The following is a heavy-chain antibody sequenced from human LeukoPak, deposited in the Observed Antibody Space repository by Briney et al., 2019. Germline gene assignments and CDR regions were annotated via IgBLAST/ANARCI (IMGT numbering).Heavy chain of an antibody. V-gene: IGHV3-30*03. J-gene: IGHJ6*04. CDR2: ISYDGSNK. CDR3: ARVPQRYCSGGSCSLGYYGMDV. Sequence: PPGGSLRLSCAASGFTFSSYGMHWVRQAPGKGLEWVAVISYDGSNKYYADSVKGRFTISRDNSKNTLYLQMNSLRAEDTAVYYCARVPQRYCSGGSCSLGYYGMDVWGKGTTVTVSS. CDR1: GFTFSSYG. D-gene: IGHD2-15*01.